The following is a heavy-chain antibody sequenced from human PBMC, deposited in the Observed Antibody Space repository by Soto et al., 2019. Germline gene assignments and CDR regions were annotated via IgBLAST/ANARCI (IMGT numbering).Heavy chain of an antibody. V-gene: IGHV1-24*01. CDR1: GYTLTELS. D-gene: IGHD3-10*01. Sequence: GASVKVSCKVSGYTLTELSMHWVRQAPGKGFEWMGGFDPEDGETIYAQKFQGRVTMTEDTPTDTAYMELSSLRSEDTAVYYCATVKDYYGSGSPNWFDPWGQGTLVTVSS. CDR3: ATVKDYYGSGSPNWFDP. CDR2: FDPEDGET. J-gene: IGHJ5*02.